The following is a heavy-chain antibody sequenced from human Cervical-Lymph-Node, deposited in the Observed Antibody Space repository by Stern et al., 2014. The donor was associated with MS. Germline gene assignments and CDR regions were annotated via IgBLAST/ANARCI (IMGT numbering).Heavy chain of an antibody. Sequence: VQLVQSGGGVVQPGRSLRLSCAASGFTFSSYGMHWVRQAPGKGLEWGAVIWYDGSNKYYADSVKGRFTISRDNSKNTLYLQMNSLRAEDTAVYYCAREDTYNWNLDYWGQGTLVTVSS. V-gene: IGHV3-33*01. J-gene: IGHJ4*02. CDR3: AREDTYNWNLDY. D-gene: IGHD1-20*01. CDR1: GFTFSSYG. CDR2: IWYDGSNK.